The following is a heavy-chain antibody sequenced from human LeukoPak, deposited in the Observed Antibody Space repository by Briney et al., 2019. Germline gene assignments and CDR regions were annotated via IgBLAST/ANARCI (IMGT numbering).Heavy chain of an antibody. CDR2: IYYSGST. D-gene: IGHD3-22*01. CDR3: ARGTRITMIVVPYYFDY. CDR1: GGSISSSSYY. J-gene: IGHJ4*02. Sequence: SETLSLTCTVSGGSISSSSYYWGWIRQPPGKGLEWIGSIYYSGSTYYNPSLKSRVTISEDTPKNQFSLKLSSVTAADTAVYYCARGTRITMIVVPYYFDYWGQGTLVTVSS. V-gene: IGHV4-39*07.